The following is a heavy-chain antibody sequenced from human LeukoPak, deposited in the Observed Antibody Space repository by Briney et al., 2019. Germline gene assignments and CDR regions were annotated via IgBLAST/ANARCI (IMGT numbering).Heavy chain of an antibody. D-gene: IGHD3-22*01. CDR1: GYAFTIYG. Sequence: ASVKVSCKSSGYAFTIYGISWVRQAPGQGLELMGWISAYNGNTNYAQKLQGRVTMITDTSTSTAYIELWSLVSEDTPVLYYSTGHYYASSGYPAASRFAYWGEGTLVSASS. CDR2: ISAYNGNT. V-gene: IGHV1-18*01. J-gene: IGHJ4*02. CDR3: STGHYYASSGYPAASRFAY.